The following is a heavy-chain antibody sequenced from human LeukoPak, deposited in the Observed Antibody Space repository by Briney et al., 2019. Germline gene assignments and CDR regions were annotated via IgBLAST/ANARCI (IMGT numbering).Heavy chain of an antibody. CDR3: VREGCSSSSCWSGYYYYYMDG. J-gene: IGHJ6*03. CDR2: ITSSSSYI. D-gene: IGHD2-2*01. V-gene: IGHV3-21*06. Sequence: GGSLRLSCAASGFTFTSYNMNWVRQAPGKGLEWVSSITSSSSYIYYADSVKGRFTISRDNAKNSLYLQMDSLRADDTAVYYCVREGCSSSSCWSGYYYYYMDGWGKGTTVTTSS. CDR1: GFTFTSYN.